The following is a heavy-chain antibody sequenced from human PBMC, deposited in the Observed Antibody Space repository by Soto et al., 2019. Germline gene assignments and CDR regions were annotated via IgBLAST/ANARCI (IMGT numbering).Heavy chain of an antibody. CDR3: VRDLGRWLQSPAYFDY. CDR1: GFTFSSYA. CDR2: ISYDGSNK. V-gene: IGHV3-30-3*01. Sequence: QVQLVESGGGVVQPGRSLRLSCAASGFTFSSYAMHWVRQAPGKGLEWVAVISYDGSNKYYADSVKGRFTISRDNSKNTLYLQMNCLRAEDTAVYYCVRDLGRWLQSPAYFDYWGQGTLVTVSS. J-gene: IGHJ4*02. D-gene: IGHD5-12*01.